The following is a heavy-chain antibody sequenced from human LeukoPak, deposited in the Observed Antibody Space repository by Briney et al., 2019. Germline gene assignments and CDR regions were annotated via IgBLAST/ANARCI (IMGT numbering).Heavy chain of an antibody. CDR3: ARLSIVGATNFDY. D-gene: IGHD1-26*01. Sequence: PSETRSLTCTVSGASITSYYWSWIRQPPGKGLEWIGYIYYSGSTTYKPSLKSRVTISVDTSKNQFSLKLSSVTAADTAVYYCARLSIVGATNFDYWGQGTLITVSS. V-gene: IGHV4-59*08. J-gene: IGHJ4*02. CDR2: IYYSGST. CDR1: GASITSYY.